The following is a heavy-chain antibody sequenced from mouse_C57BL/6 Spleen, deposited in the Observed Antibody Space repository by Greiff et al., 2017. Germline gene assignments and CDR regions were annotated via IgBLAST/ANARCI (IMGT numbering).Heavy chain of an antibody. CDR2: IYPGNSDT. J-gene: IGHJ4*01. D-gene: IGHD1-1*01. V-gene: IGHV1-5*01. Sequence: LEWIGAIYPGNSDTSYNQKCKGKAKLTAVTSASTAYMELSSLTNEDAAVYYCTRSPITTNAMDYWGQGTSVTVSS. CDR3: TRSPITTNAMDY.